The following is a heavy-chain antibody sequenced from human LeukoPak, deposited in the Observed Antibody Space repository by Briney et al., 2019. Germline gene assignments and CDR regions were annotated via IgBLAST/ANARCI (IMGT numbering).Heavy chain of an antibody. CDR2: INPSGGST. Sequence: ASVTVSCKASGYTFTSYYMHWVRQAPGQGLEWMGIINPSGGSTSYAQKFQGRVTMTRDTSTSTVYMELSSLRSEDTAVYYCARVGRDDILTGYSDYDYVWGSSLPTFFDYWGQGTLVTVSS. V-gene: IGHV1-46*01. CDR1: GYTFTSYY. CDR3: ARVGRDDILTGYSDYDYVWGSSLPTFFDY. J-gene: IGHJ4*02. D-gene: IGHD3-16*01.